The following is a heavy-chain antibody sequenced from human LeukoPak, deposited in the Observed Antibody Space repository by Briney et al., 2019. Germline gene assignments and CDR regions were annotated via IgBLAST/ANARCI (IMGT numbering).Heavy chain of an antibody. D-gene: IGHD3-22*01. J-gene: IGHJ4*02. CDR2: IYHSGST. CDR3: ARPAYYYDSSGYYYGWFDY. Sequence: SETLSLTCTVSSYSISSGYYWGWIRQPPGKGLEWIGNIYHSGSTYYNPSLKSRVTISVDTSKNQFSLKLSSVTAADTAVYYCARPAYYYDSSGYYYGWFDYWGQGTLVTVSS. V-gene: IGHV4-38-2*02. CDR1: SYSISSGYY.